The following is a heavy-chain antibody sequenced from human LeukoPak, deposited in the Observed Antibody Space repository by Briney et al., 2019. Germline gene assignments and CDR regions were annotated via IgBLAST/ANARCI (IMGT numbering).Heavy chain of an antibody. Sequence: SQTLSLTCAISGDSVSSNSAAWNWIRQSPSRGLEWLGRAYYRSQWYIDYAVSLRGRLTINPDTSKNQFSLHLNSVTPEDTAVYYCGRDHYGYNSIDFWGQGTLVTVSS. CDR3: GRDHYGYNSIDF. D-gene: IGHD5-24*01. CDR1: GDSVSSNSAA. V-gene: IGHV6-1*01. CDR2: AYYRSQWYI. J-gene: IGHJ4*02.